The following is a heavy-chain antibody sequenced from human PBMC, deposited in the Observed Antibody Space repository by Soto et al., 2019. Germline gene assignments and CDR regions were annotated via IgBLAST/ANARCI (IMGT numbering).Heavy chain of an antibody. CDR3: ARRGNYGDPLDGY. CDR2: IYYSGST. Sequence: PSETLSLTCTVSGGSISSYYWSWIRQPPGKGLEWIGYIYYSGSTNYNPSLKSRVTISVDTSKNQFSLKLSSVTAADTAVYYCARRGNYGDPLDGYWGQGTLVTVSS. D-gene: IGHD4-17*01. V-gene: IGHV4-59*01. CDR1: GGSISSYY. J-gene: IGHJ4*02.